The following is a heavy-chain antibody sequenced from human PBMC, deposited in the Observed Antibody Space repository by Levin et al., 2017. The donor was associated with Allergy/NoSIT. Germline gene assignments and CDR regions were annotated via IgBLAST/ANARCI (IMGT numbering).Heavy chain of an antibody. V-gene: IGHV3-74*01. CDR3: TKSQEYYGSGSYYS. CDR1: GFTFSSYW. D-gene: IGHD3-10*01. CDR2: INSDGSNT. J-gene: IGHJ5*02. Sequence: GGSLRLSCAASGFTFSSYWMHWVRQAPGKGLVWVSRINSDGSNTNYADSVKGRFTISRDNAKNTLYLQINSLRAEDTAVYYCTKSQEYYGSGSYYSWGQGTLVTVSS.